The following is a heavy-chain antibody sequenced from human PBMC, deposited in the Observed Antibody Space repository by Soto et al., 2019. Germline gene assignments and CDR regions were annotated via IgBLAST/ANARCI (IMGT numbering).Heavy chain of an antibody. CDR1: GFTFSSYS. D-gene: IGHD3-22*01. J-gene: IGHJ4*02. CDR2: ISSSSSTI. CDR3: AREVYYDSSGPFFDY. V-gene: IGHV3-48*02. Sequence: PGGSLRLSWAASGFTFSSYSMNWVRQAPGKGLEWVSYISSSSSTIYYADSVKGRFTISRDNAKNSLYLQMNSLRDEDTAVYYCAREVYYDSSGPFFDYWGQGTLVTVSS.